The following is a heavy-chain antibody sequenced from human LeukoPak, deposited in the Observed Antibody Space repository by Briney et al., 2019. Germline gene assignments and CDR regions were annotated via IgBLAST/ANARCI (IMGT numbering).Heavy chain of an antibody. V-gene: IGHV3-23*01. CDR3: ARDPQYCGGDCSDGY. CDR2: ISGSGSST. Sequence: GGSLRLSCAASGFTFTSYTMTWVRRAPGKGLEWVSSISGSGSSTYYADSVKGRFTISRDNSKNTVYVQMNTLKAEDTAMYFCARDPQYCGGDCSDGYWGQGTLVTVSS. J-gene: IGHJ4*02. D-gene: IGHD2-21*02. CDR1: GFTFTSYT.